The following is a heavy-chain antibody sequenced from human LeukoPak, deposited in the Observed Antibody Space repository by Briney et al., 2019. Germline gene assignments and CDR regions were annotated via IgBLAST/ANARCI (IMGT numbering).Heavy chain of an antibody. Sequence: ASVKVSCKASGYTFTSYGFTWVRQALGQGLEWMGWISAYNGNTDYAQKLQGRVTMTTDTSTSTAYMELRSLRSDDTAVYFCARAYYHDTSSYQGFDFWGQGTLVTVSS. CDR2: ISAYNGNT. CDR1: GYTFTSYG. V-gene: IGHV1-18*01. J-gene: IGHJ4*02. CDR3: ARAYYHDTSSYQGFDF. D-gene: IGHD3-22*01.